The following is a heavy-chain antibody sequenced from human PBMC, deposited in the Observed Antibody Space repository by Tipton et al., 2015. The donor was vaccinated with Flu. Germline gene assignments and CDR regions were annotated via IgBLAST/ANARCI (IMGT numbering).Heavy chain of an antibody. CDR1: GGSISSYY. J-gene: IGHJ1*01. Sequence: TLSLTCTVSGGSISSYYWSWIRRPPGKGLEWIGYIYYSGGTNYNPSLKSRVTISVDTSKNQFSLKLSSVTAADTAVYYCARYGTYDGSRYFQHWGQGTLVTVSS. CDR3: ARYGTYDGSRYFQH. D-gene: IGHD1-26*01. V-gene: IGHV4-59*01. CDR2: IYYSGGT.